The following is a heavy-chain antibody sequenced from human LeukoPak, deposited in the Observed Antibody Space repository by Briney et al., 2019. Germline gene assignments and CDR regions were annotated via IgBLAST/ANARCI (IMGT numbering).Heavy chain of an antibody. Sequence: PSETLSLTCAVYGESFSGYYWSWIRQPPGKGLEWIGEINHSGSTNYNPSLKSRVTISVDTSKNQFSLKLSSVTAADTAVYYCARVRNSGRPDYWGQGTLVTVSS. D-gene: IGHD1-26*01. CDR3: ARVRNSGRPDY. CDR1: GESFSGYY. J-gene: IGHJ4*02. V-gene: IGHV4-34*01. CDR2: INHSGST.